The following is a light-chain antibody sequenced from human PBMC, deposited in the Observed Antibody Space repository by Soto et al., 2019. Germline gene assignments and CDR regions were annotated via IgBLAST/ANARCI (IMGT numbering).Light chain of an antibody. CDR2: YDS. Sequence: SYELTQPPSVSVAPEKTARLTCGGDNIGSKRVHWYRQKPGQAPVLVIYYDSDRPSGIPARFSGSNSGNTATLTINRVEAGDEADYYWQVWDITTDHYVFGTGNKLTVL. CDR1: NIGSKR. V-gene: IGLV3-21*04. J-gene: IGLJ1*01. CDR3: QVWDITTDHYV.